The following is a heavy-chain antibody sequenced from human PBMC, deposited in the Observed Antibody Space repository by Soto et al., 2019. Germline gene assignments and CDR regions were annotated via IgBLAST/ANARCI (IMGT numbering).Heavy chain of an antibody. CDR1: GFTFDDYA. V-gene: IGHV3-9*01. D-gene: IGHD2-15*01. J-gene: IGHJ6*04. CDR3: ANSGGVGNV. CDR2: ISWNSGSI. Sequence: GGSLRLSCAASGFTFDDYAMHWVRQAPGKGLEWVSGISWNSGSIGYADSVKGRFTISRDNAKNSLYLQMNSLRAEDTALYYCANSGGVGNVWGKGTTVTVSS.